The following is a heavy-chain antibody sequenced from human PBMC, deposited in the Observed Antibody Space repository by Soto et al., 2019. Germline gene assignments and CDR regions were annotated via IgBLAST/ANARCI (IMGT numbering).Heavy chain of an antibody. V-gene: IGHV3-30*18. CDR2: ISYDGSNE. CDR3: AKTGDGYSFGSGFFDY. CDR1: GFTFSSYG. Sequence: PGGSLRLSCAASGFTFSSYGMHWVRQAPGKGLEWVAVISYDGSNEYYADSVKGRFTISRDNSKNTLYLQMNSLRTEDTAVYYCAKTGDGYSFGSGFFDYWGQGTLVTSPQ. D-gene: IGHD5-18*01. J-gene: IGHJ4*02.